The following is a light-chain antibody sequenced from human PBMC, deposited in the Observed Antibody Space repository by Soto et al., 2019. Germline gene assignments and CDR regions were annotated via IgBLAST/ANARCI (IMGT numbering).Light chain of an antibody. CDR2: EVS. CDR1: SSDVGGYNY. Sequence: QSALTQPASVSGSPGQSITISCTGTSSDVGGYNYVSWYQQYPGKAPKLMIYEVSYRPSGVSNRFSASKSGNTASLTISGLQAEDEAEYYCSSYRSSSTLGVFGTGTKVTVL. V-gene: IGLV2-14*01. CDR3: SSYRSSSTLGV. J-gene: IGLJ1*01.